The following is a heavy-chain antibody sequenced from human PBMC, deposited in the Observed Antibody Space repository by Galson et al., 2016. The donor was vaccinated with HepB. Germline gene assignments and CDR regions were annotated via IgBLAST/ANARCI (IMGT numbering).Heavy chain of an antibody. J-gene: IGHJ4*02. CDR3: ARSLGYRSGGSCRPSDY. V-gene: IGHV1-18*01. CDR1: GYTFTSYG. Sequence: SVKVSCKASGYTFTSYGISWVRQAPGQGLEWMGWISAYNGNTNYAQKLQGRVTMTTDTSTSTAYMELRSLRSDDTAVYYCARSLGYRSGGSCRPSDYWGQGTLVTVSS. CDR2: ISAYNGNT. D-gene: IGHD2-15*01.